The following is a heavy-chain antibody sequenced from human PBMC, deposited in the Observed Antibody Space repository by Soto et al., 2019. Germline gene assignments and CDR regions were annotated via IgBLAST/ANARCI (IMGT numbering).Heavy chain of an antibody. D-gene: IGHD3-16*01. CDR2: IYYTGST. Sequence: SETLSLTCTVSGGSVSSGNYYWSWIRQPPGKGLEWIGFIYYTGSTSYNPSLKSRLTISVDPPKNQISLRLTSVTAADTAVYYCAREGGGLRFDYWGQGALVTVSS. V-gene: IGHV4-61*01. J-gene: IGHJ4*02. CDR1: GGSVSSGNYY. CDR3: AREGGGLRFDY.